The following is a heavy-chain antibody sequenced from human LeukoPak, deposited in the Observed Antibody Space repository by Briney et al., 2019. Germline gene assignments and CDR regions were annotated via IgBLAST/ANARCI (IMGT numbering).Heavy chain of an antibody. D-gene: IGHD6-13*01. V-gene: IGHV1-46*01. J-gene: IGHJ6*02. CDR2: INPSGGST. Sequence: GASVKVSCKASGYTFTSYYMHWVRQAPGQGLEWMGIINPSGGSTSYAQKFQGRVTMTRDTSTSTVYMELRSLRSDDTAVYYCATTRIAVAGHYYYGMDVWGQGTTVTVSS. CDR3: ATTRIAVAGHYYYGMDV. CDR1: GYTFTSYY.